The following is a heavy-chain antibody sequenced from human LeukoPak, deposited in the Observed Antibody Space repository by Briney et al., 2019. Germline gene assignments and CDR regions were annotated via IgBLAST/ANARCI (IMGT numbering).Heavy chain of an antibody. CDR2: ISWNSGSI. J-gene: IGHJ4*02. Sequence: QPGGSLRLSCAASGFTFDDYAMHWVRQAPGKGLGWVSGISWNSGSIGYADSVKGRFTISRDSAKNSLYLQMNSLRAEDTALYYCAKAYSSGWFDYFDYWGQGTLVTVSS. CDR3: AKAYSSGWFDYFDY. D-gene: IGHD6-19*01. CDR1: GFTFDDYA. V-gene: IGHV3-9*01.